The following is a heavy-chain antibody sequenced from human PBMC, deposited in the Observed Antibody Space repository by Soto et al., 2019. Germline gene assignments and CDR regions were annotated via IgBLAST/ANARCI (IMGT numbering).Heavy chain of an antibody. CDR2: IGTTSTYI. Sequence: EVQLVESGGGLVEPGGSLRLSCAASGFTFSRHSLNWVRQAPGKGLEWVSPIGTTSTYIYYADSVKGRFTISRDNAKNSLYLQMDSLRAEDTAVYYCARDGYSSGFDYWGQGTLVTASS. D-gene: IGHD6-19*01. V-gene: IGHV3-21*01. J-gene: IGHJ4*02. CDR3: ARDGYSSGFDY. CDR1: GFTFSRHS.